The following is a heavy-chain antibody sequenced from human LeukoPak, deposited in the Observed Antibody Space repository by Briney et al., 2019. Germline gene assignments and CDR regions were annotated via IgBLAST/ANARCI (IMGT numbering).Heavy chain of an antibody. CDR3: ARSGTVTTWNY. V-gene: IGHV4-31*03. J-gene: IGHJ4*02. CDR1: GGSISSGGYY. Sequence: SETLSLTCTVSGGSISSGGYYWSWIRQHPGKGLKWIGCIYYSGTTYYHPSLTSRVAISVDTSKNQFSLKLSFVTAADTAVYYCARSGTVTTWNYWGQGTLVTVSS. D-gene: IGHD4-17*01. CDR2: IYYSGTT.